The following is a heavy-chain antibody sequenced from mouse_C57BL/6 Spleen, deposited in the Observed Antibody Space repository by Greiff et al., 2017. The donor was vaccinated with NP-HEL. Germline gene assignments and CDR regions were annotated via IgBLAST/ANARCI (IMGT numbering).Heavy chain of an antibody. CDR1: GYTFTSYW. CDR3: ARCPIDGYSAWFAY. J-gene: IGHJ3*01. CDR2: IHPNSGST. Sequence: VQLQQPGAELVKPGASVKLSCKASGYTFTSYWMHWVKQRPGQGLEWIGMIHPNSGSTNYNEKFKSKATLTVDKSSSTAYMQLSSLTSEDSAVYYCARCPIDGYSAWFAYWGQGTLVTVSA. D-gene: IGHD2-3*01. V-gene: IGHV1-64*01.